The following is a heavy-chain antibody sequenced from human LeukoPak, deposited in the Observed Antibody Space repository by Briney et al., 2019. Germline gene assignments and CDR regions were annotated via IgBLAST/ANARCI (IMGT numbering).Heavy chain of an antibody. Sequence: GGSLRLSCAASGFTFSSYSMNWVRQAPGKGLEWVSYISSSSSIIYYADSVKGRFTISRDNAKNSLYLQMNSLSAEDTAVYYCARVGLYGDQRPDDYWGQGTLVTVSS. CDR1: GFTFSSYS. D-gene: IGHD4-17*01. CDR2: ISSSSSII. CDR3: ARVGLYGDQRPDDY. J-gene: IGHJ4*02. V-gene: IGHV3-48*04.